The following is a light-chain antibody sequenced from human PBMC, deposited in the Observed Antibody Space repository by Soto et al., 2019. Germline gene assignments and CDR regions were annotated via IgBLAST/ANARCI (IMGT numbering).Light chain of an antibody. Sequence: QSALTQPASVSGSPGQSITISCTGTSSDVGGYNYVSWYQQHPGKAPKLMIYEVSTRPSGVSNRFSGSKSGNTASLTISGIQAEDEADYYCSSYTSSSTGEVVGTGTNVKVL. CDR2: EVS. CDR3: SSYTSSSTGEV. V-gene: IGLV2-14*01. J-gene: IGLJ1*01. CDR1: SSDVGGYNY.